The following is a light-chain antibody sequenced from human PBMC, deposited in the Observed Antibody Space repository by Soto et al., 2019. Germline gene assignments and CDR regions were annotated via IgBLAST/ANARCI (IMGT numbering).Light chain of an antibody. Sequence: QSVLTQPPSASGTPGQRVTISCSGSSSNIGSDTVNWYQQLPGTAPKLLIYGNNQRPSGVPDRFSGSKSGTSASLAISGLQSEDEADYYCAAWDGSLNGWVFGGGTKVTV. J-gene: IGLJ3*02. CDR2: GNN. CDR1: SSNIGSDT. V-gene: IGLV1-44*01. CDR3: AAWDGSLNGWV.